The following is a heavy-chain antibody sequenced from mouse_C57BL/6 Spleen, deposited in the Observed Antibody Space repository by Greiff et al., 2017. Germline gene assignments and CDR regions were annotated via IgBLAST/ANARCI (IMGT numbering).Heavy chain of an antibody. J-gene: IGHJ2*01. CDR3: TRRGSSSYYFDY. CDR2: IDPETGGT. Sequence: VQLQQSGAELVRPGASVTLSCKASGYTFTDYEMHWVKQTPVHGLEWIGAIDPETGGTAYNQKFKGKAILTADKSSSTAYMELRSLTSEDSAVYYCTRRGSSSYYFDYWGQGTTLTVSS. CDR1: GYTFTDYE. V-gene: IGHV1-15*01. D-gene: IGHD1-1*01.